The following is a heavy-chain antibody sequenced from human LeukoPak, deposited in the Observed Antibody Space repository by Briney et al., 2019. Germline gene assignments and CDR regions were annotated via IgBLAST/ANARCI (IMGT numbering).Heavy chain of an antibody. V-gene: IGHV3-23*01. Sequence: GGCLRLSSAASGFTFSSYAMSWGRQAPGEGLEWVSAISGSGGSTYYADSVKGRFTISRDNSKNTLYLQMNRLRAEDTAVYYCAKVDWAGLSYTVVILDYWGQGTLVTVSS. D-gene: IGHD2-21*01. CDR1: GFTFSSYA. CDR3: AKVDWAGLSYTVVILDY. CDR2: ISGSGGST. J-gene: IGHJ4*02.